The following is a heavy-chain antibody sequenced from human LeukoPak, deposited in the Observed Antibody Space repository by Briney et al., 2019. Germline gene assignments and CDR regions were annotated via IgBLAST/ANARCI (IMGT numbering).Heavy chain of an antibody. CDR1: GFTFSSYS. CDR3: ARDEVRGYSGYGSDY. CDR2: ISSSSSYI. J-gene: IGHJ4*02. V-gene: IGHV3-21*01. D-gene: IGHD5-12*01. Sequence: NPGGSLRLSCAASGFTFSSYSMNWVRQAPGKGLEWVSSISSSSSYIYYADSVKGRFTISRDNAKNSLYLQMNSLRAEDTAVYYCARDEVRGYSGYGSDYWGQGTLVTVSS.